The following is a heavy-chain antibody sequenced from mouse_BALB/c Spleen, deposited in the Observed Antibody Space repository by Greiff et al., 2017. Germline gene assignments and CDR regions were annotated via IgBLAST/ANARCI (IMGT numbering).Heavy chain of an antibody. Sequence: VQLQQSGPELEKPGASVKISCKASGYSFTGYNMNWVKQSNGKSLEWIGNIEPYYGGTSYNQKFKGKAALTVDKSSSTAYMQLKSLTSVDSAVYYCARYYGSNYYAMDYWGQGTSVTVSS. CDR3: ARYYGSNYYAMDY. V-gene: IGHV1-39*01. D-gene: IGHD1-1*01. CDR2: IEPYYGGT. CDR1: GYSFTGYN. J-gene: IGHJ4*01.